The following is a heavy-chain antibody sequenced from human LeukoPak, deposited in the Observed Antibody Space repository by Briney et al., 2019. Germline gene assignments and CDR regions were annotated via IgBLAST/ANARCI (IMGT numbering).Heavy chain of an antibody. CDR3: AKSSGDY. D-gene: IGHD6-25*01. Sequence: PGGTLRLSCGASGFTFSSYGMSWVRQAPGKGLEWVSSISDSGDRTFYADSVKGRFTISRDNSKNTLFLQVNSLRAEDTAVYYCAKSSGDYWGQGTLVTVSS. CDR2: ISDSGDRT. CDR1: GFTFSSYG. V-gene: IGHV3-23*01. J-gene: IGHJ4*02.